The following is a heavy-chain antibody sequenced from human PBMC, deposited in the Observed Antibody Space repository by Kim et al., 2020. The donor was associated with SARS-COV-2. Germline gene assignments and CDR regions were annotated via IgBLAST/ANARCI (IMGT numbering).Heavy chain of an antibody. CDR3: AGRVVGPPPRAFDI. CDR1: GFTFNNYA. J-gene: IGHJ3*02. V-gene: IGHV3-23*01. D-gene: IGHD2-15*01. CDR2: LSGSGTLT. Sequence: GGSLRLSCAASGFTFNNYAMSWVRQAPGKGLEWVSTLSGSGTLTYYADSVKGRFTISRDNPKNTLYLQMSSLRAEDTAVYYCAGRVVGPPPRAFDIWGQG.